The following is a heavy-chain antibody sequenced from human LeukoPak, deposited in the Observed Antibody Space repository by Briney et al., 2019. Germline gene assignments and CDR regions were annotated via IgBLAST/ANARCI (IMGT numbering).Heavy chain of an antibody. J-gene: IGHJ4*02. D-gene: IGHD3-10*01. CDR3: ARDELPYYGSGSYNADY. CDR2: ISYDGSNK. V-gene: IGHV3-30*03. CDR1: GFTFSSYG. Sequence: PGGSLRLSCAASGFTFSSYGMHWVRQAPGKGLEWVAVISYDGSNKYYADSVKGRFTISRDNSKNTLYLQMNSLRAEDTAVYYCARDELPYYGSGSYNADYWGQGTLVTVSS.